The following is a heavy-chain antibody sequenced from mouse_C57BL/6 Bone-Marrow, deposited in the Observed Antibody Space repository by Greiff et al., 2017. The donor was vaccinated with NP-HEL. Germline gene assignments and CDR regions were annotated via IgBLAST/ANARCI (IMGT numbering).Heavy chain of an antibody. Sequence: QVQLQQPGAELVKPGASVKVSCKASGYTFTSYWMHWVKQRPGQGLEWIGRIHPSDSDTNYNQKFKGKATLTVDQSSRTAYMQLSSRTAEDSAVDYCAIREGYGDDAMEDWGQGT. J-gene: IGHJ4*01. D-gene: IGHD2-14*01. CDR1: GYTFTSYW. CDR2: IHPSDSDT. CDR3: AIREGYGDDAMED. V-gene: IGHV1-74*01.